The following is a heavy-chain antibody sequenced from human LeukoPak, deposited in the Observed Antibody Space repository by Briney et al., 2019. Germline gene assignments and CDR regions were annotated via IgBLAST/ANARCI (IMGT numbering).Heavy chain of an antibody. D-gene: IGHD2-2*01. J-gene: IGHJ4*02. V-gene: IGHV4-38-2*02. CDR2: IYHSGST. CDR3: ARDQYQLPLDY. CDR1: GYSISSGYY. Sequence: SETLSLTCTVSGYSISSGYYWGWIRQPPGKGLEGIGSIYHSGSTYYNPSLKSRVTISVDTSKNQFSLRLSSVTAADTAVYYCARDQYQLPLDYWGQGTLVTVSS.